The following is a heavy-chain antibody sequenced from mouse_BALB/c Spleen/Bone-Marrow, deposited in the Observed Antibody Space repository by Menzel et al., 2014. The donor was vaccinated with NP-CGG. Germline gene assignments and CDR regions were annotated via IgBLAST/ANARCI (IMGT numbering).Heavy chain of an antibody. CDR2: INSNGGST. CDR1: RFTFSSYG. Sequence: EVHLVESGGGLVQPGGSLKLSCAASRFTFSSYGMSWVRQTPDKRLELVATINSNGGSTCYPDSVKGRFTISRDNAKNTLYLQMSSLKSEDTAMYYCARNRYYGYAMDYWGQGTSVTVSS. V-gene: IGHV5-6-3*01. CDR3: ARNRYYGYAMDY. D-gene: IGHD1-1*01. J-gene: IGHJ4*01.